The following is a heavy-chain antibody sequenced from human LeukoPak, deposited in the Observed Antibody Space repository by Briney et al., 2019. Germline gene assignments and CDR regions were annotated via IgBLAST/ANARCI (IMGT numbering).Heavy chain of an antibody. CDR1: GYTFTSYA. Sequence: ASVKVSCKASGYTFTSYAMHWVRQAPGQRLEWMGWIYAGNGNTKYSQKFQGRVTITRDTSASTAYMELSSLRSEDTAVYYCARGYCSGGSCGGGDYDFDYWGQGTLVTVSS. CDR2: IYAGNGNT. CDR3: ARGYCSGGSCGGGDYDFDY. D-gene: IGHD2-15*01. J-gene: IGHJ4*02. V-gene: IGHV1-3*01.